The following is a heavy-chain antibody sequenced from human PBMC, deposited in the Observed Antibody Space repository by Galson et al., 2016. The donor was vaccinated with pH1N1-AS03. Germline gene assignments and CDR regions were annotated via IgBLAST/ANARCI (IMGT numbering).Heavy chain of an antibody. CDR1: GYTFTNHA. CDR2: LSAGSGDT. CDR3: VREDRYGDFFYFDY. Sequence: KVSCKASGYTFTNHAIHWVRRAPGQSLEWMGWLSAGSGDTRYSQKLQGRVTITRETYASTAYMELSSLTSEDTAVYYCVREDRYGDFFYFDYWGQGSLVTVSS. J-gene: IGHJ4*02. V-gene: IGHV1-3*01. D-gene: IGHD4-17*01.